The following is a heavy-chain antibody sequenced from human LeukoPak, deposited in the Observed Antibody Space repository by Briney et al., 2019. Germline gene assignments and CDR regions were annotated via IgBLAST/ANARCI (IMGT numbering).Heavy chain of an antibody. CDR1: GGSISSYY. V-gene: IGHV4-4*07. J-gene: IGHJ5*02. Sequence: SETLSLTCTVSGGSISSYYWSWIRQTAGEGLEWIGRIYSSGSTNYNPSLKSRVTMSVDTSKKQFSLKLSSVTAADTAVYYCARDQRSTTYYDILTNNWFDPWGQGTLVTVSS. CDR3: ARDQRSTTYYDILTNNWFDP. D-gene: IGHD3-9*01. CDR2: IYSSGST.